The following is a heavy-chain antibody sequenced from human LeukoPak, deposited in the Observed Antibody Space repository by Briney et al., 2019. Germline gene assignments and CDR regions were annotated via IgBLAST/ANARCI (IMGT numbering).Heavy chain of an antibody. CDR2: IYYSGSA. D-gene: IGHD6-19*01. Sequence: SQTLSLTCNVSGGSISSGDYFWSWIRQPPGKGLEWIGYIYYSGSAYYSPSLRSRFTISVDTSENQFSLKLSSVTATDTAVYYCARAEVPAGTKYFDLWGCGTLVTVSS. J-gene: IGHJ2*01. CDR1: GGSISSGDYF. V-gene: IGHV4-30-4*01. CDR3: ARAEVPAGTKYFDL.